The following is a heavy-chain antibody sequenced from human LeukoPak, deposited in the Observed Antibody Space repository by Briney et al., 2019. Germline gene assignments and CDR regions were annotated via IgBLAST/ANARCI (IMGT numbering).Heavy chain of an antibody. V-gene: IGHV3-21*01. CDR1: GFTFSSYS. CDR2: ISSSSSYT. Sequence: GGSLRLSCAASGFTFSSYSMNWVRQAPGKGLEWVSSISSSSSYTYYADSVKGRFTISRDNAKNSLYLQMNSLRAEDTAVYYCARAPGISGDWGQGTLVTVSS. D-gene: IGHD1-20*01. J-gene: IGHJ4*02. CDR3: ARAPGISGD.